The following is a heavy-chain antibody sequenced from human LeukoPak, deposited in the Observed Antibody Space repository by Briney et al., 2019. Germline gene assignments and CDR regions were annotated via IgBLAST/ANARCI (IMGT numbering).Heavy chain of an antibody. Sequence: GGSLRLSCAASGFTFSSYAMSWVRQAPGKGLEWVSAISGSGGSTYYADSVKGRFTISRDNSKNTLYLQMNSLRAEDTAVYYCAKDGPLGYCSSTSCYATIGGQGTLVTVSS. CDR1: GFTFSSYA. CDR2: ISGSGGST. D-gene: IGHD2-2*03. V-gene: IGHV3-23*01. CDR3: AKDGPLGYCSSTSCYATI. J-gene: IGHJ4*02.